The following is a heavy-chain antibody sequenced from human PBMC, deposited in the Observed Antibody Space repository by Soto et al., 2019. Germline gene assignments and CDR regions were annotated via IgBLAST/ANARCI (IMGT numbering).Heavy chain of an antibody. CDR3: AREPGGYCSGGSCYRPSYYYYGMDV. J-gene: IGHJ6*02. Sequence: QVQLVQSGAEVKKPGASVKVSCKASGYTFTSYGISWVRQAPGQGLEWMGWISAYNGNTNYAQKLQGRVTMTTDTSTSTAYMELRSLRSDDTAVYYCAREPGGYCSGGSCYRPSYYYYGMDVWGQGTTVTVSS. CDR2: ISAYNGNT. CDR1: GYTFTSYG. V-gene: IGHV1-18*01. D-gene: IGHD2-15*01.